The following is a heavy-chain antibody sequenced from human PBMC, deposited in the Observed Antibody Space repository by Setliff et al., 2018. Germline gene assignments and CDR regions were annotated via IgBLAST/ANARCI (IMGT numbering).Heavy chain of an antibody. J-gene: IGHJ4*02. CDR1: GGSLSADYY. D-gene: IGHD5-12*01. Sequence: PSETLSLTCTVSGGSLSADYYWSWIRQPAGKGLEWIGHVHPDGSTNYNPSLYSRVVISVDTSKNQFFLNLDSVTAADTALYYCARESRFGYSGYDCAFDYWGQGMLVTVSS. CDR3: ARESRFGYSGYDCAFDY. CDR2: VHPDGST. V-gene: IGHV4-61*09.